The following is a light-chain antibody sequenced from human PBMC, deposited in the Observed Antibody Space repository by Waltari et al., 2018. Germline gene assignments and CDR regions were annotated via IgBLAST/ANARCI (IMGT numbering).Light chain of an antibody. CDR2: EVS. V-gene: IGKV2-40*01. CDR1: ESLLDTEDGSTY. CDR3: MQGIEYPT. Sequence: DILMTQTPFSLPVTLGEPASISCRSSESLLDTEDGSTYLDWYLKKPGQSPQLLIYEVSDRASGVPDRFSGSGSDTDFTLKISRVEAEDVGIYYCMQGIEYPTFGQGTKVEIK. J-gene: IGKJ1*01.